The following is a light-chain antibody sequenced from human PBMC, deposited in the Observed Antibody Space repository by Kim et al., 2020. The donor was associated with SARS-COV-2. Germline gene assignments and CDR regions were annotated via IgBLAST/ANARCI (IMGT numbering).Light chain of an antibody. CDR3: QQYSTYWS. V-gene: IGKV1-5*03. Sequence: SATVGDRVTISCRASQSITTWLAWYQQKPGKAPKLLSHKASSLESGVPSRFSGNGSGTEFTLTISSLQPDDFATYYCQQYSTYWSFGQGTKVDIK. CDR2: KAS. CDR1: QSITTW. J-gene: IGKJ1*01.